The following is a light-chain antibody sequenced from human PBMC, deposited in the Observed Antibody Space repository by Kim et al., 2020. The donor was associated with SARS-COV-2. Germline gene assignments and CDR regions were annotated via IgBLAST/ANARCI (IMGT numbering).Light chain of an antibody. CDR1: TLGDRF. CDR2: EDK. V-gene: IGLV3-1*01. CDR3: QAWDTNTWV. Sequence: VSPGQTAIITGSGDTLGDRFASWYQQRRGQSPVLVMFEDKRRPSGIPERFSGSNSGNTATLTISGTQAMDEADYYCQAWDTNTWVFGGGTQLTVL. J-gene: IGLJ3*02.